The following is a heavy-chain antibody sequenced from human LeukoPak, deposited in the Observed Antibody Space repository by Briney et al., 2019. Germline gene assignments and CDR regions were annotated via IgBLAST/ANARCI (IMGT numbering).Heavy chain of an antibody. D-gene: IGHD3-10*02. CDR1: GFTFSAYA. CDR3: ARDLHYYVAMYV. V-gene: IGHV3-23*01. Sequence: GGSLRLSCEASGFTFSAYAMTWVRQAPGQGLEWVSSIGSDNKPHYSESVKGRFAISRDNSKSMPFLQLNSLRAEDTALYYCARDLHYYVAMYVWGQGTTVTVSS. J-gene: IGHJ6*02. CDR2: IGSDNKP.